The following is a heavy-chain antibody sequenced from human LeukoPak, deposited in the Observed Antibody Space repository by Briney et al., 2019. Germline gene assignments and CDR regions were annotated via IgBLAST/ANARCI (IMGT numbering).Heavy chain of an antibody. J-gene: IGHJ4*02. Sequence: GGSLRLSCAASGFTFSSYAMSWVRQAPGKGLEWVSAISGSGGSTYYADSVKGRFTISRDNSKNTLYLQMNSLRAEDTAVYYCAKDSAGFGELSPIDYWGQGTLVTVSS. D-gene: IGHD3-10*01. CDR2: ISGSGGST. CDR3: AKDSAGFGELSPIDY. V-gene: IGHV3-23*01. CDR1: GFTFSSYA.